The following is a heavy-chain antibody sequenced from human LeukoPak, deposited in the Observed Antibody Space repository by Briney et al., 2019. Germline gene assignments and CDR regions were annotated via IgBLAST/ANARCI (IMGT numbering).Heavy chain of an antibody. CDR3: ARAQAGNYDWPLDL. CDR1: GGTFSKYA. CDR2: IIPFLDTS. V-gene: IGHV1-69*05. J-gene: IGHJ5*02. D-gene: IGHD5-12*01. Sequence: SVKVTCKAYGGTFSKYALSWVRQAPGQGLEWMGAIIPFLDTSNYPPKFQDRVTITTDESTSTAYMDLSSLRSDDTAVYYCARAQAGNYDWPLDLWGQGTLVTVSS.